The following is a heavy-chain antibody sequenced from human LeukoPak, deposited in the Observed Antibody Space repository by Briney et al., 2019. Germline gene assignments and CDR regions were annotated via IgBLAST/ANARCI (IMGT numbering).Heavy chain of an antibody. CDR1: GFSFSGSW. CDR2: MNPDGSTI. Sequence: GGSLRLSCTASGFSFSGSWMSWVRQLPGKGLEWLADMNPDGSTIVYVDSVKGRFTISRNNAKNSVYLQMDGLRAEDTAVYYCARDPLNGALDIWGQGTLVTVSS. CDR3: ARDPLNGALDI. V-gene: IGHV3-7*01. J-gene: IGHJ3*02.